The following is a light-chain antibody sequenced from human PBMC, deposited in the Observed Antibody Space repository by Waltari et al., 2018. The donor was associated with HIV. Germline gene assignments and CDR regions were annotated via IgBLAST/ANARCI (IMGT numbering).Light chain of an antibody. Sequence: QSALTQPATVSGSPGQSITISCTGTSSDVGCYNYVSWYQQHPGKAPKLMMYEVSNRPSGVSNRFSGSKSGNTASLTISGLQAEDEADYYCSSYTSSSSYVFGTGTKVTVL. CDR3: SSYTSSSSYV. CDR2: EVS. V-gene: IGLV2-14*01. CDR1: SSDVGCYNY. J-gene: IGLJ1*01.